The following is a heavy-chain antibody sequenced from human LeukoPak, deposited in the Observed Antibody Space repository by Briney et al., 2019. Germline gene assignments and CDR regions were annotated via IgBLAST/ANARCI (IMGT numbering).Heavy chain of an antibody. CDR3: AREKYDFWSGLSYYYYGMDV. J-gene: IGHJ6*02. CDR1: GFTFSSYR. D-gene: IGHD3-3*01. V-gene: IGHV3-7*01. CDR2: LKQDGREK. Sequence: PGGSLRLPCAASGFTFSSYRMRWPRHAPGKAREGVANLKQDGREKYYVDSVKGQFTISRDNAKNSLYPQMNSLRCEDTAVYYCAREKYDFWSGLSYYYYGMDVWGQGTTVTVSS.